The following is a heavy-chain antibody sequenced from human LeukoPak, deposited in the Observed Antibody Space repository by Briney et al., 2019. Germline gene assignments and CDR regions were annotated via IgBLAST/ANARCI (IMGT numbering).Heavy chain of an antibody. CDR3: ARGSSGTKGYYFDY. Sequence: GASVKVSCKASGYTFTSYDINWVRQATGQGLEWMGWMNPNSGNTGYARKFQGRVTMTRNTSISTAYMELSSLRSEDTAVYYCARGSSGTKGYYFDYWGQGTLVTVSS. D-gene: IGHD3-22*01. CDR2: MNPNSGNT. V-gene: IGHV1-8*01. J-gene: IGHJ4*02. CDR1: GYTFTSYD.